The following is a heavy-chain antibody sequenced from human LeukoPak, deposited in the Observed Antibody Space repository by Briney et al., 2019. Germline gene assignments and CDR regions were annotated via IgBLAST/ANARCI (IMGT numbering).Heavy chain of an antibody. CDR3: ARDRAYYYDSSGYYYFDH. V-gene: IGHV3-11*01. Sequence: GGSLRLSCAASGFTFNDYYMSWIRQAPGKGLEWVSYISRSASTIYYADSVKGRFTISRDNAKNSLYLQMNSLRDEDTAVYYCARDRAYYYDSSGYYYFDHWGQGTLVTVSS. CDR1: GFTFNDYY. J-gene: IGHJ4*02. CDR2: ISRSASTI. D-gene: IGHD3-22*01.